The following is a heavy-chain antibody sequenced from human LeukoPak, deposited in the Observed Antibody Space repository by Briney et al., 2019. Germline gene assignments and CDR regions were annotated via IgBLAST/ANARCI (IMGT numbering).Heavy chain of an antibody. CDR1: GYTFTIYG. CDR3: ARDGAYYYDSSGYYQFDY. V-gene: IGHV1-18*01. CDR2: ISAYNGNT. J-gene: IGHJ4*02. Sequence: ASVKLSFKASGYTFTIYGISWVRQAPGQGLEWMGWISAYNGNTNYAQKLQGRVTMTTDTSTSTAYMELRSLRSDDTAVYYCARDGAYYYDSSGYYQFDYWGQGTLVTVSS. D-gene: IGHD3-22*01.